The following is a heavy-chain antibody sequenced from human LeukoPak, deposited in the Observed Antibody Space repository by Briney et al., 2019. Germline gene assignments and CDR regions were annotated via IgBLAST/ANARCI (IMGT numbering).Heavy chain of an antibody. J-gene: IGHJ5*02. V-gene: IGHV4-39*01. CDR2: IYYSGST. CDR1: GGSISSSSYY. D-gene: IGHD3-10*01. CDR3: ARQITMVRGVTVTDWFDP. Sequence: SETLSLTCTVSGGSISSSSYYWGWIRQLPGKGLEWIGSIYYSGSTYYNPSLKSRVTISVDTSKNQFSLKLSSVTAADTAVYYCARQITMVRGVTVTDWFDPWGQGTLVTVSS.